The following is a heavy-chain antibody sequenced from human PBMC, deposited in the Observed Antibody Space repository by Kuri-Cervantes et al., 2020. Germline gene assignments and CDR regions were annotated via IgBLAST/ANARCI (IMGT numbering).Heavy chain of an antibody. CDR1: GFTFDDYA. Sequence: LSLTCAASGFTFDDYAMHWVRQAPGKGLEWVSGISWNSGSIGYADSVKGRFTISRDNAKNSLYLQMNSLRAEDTAVYYCARDTGLLWFGELLPPYYGMDVWGQGTTVTVSS. CDR2: ISWNSGSI. CDR3: ARDTGLLWFGELLPPYYGMDV. J-gene: IGHJ6*02. V-gene: IGHV3-9*01. D-gene: IGHD3-10*01.